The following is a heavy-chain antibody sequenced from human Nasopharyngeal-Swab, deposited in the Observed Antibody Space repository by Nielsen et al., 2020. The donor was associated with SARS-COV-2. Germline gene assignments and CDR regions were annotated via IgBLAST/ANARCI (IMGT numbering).Heavy chain of an antibody. D-gene: IGHD1-1*01. V-gene: IGHV3-30-3*01. CDR1: GFTFSSYA. Sequence: GGSLRLSCAASGFTFSSYAMHWVRQAPGKGLEWVAVISYGGSNKYYADSVKGRFTISRDNSKNTLYLQMNSLRAEDTAVYYCARADWNDPATFDYWGQGTLVTVSS. CDR2: ISYGGSNK. CDR3: ARADWNDPATFDY. J-gene: IGHJ4*02.